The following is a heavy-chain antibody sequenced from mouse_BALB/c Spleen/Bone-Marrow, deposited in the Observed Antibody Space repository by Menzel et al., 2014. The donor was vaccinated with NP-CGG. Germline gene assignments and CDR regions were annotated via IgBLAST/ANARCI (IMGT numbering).Heavy chain of an antibody. CDR3: HYFGSDYYVMDY. J-gene: IGHJ4*01. V-gene: IGHV1-80*01. CDR1: GYAFSNNW. Sequence: VQGVESGAEMVRPGSSVKISCKASGYAFSNNWMNWMKQRPGQGLEWIGQIYPGDGDTNYNGKFKGKATLTADKSSSIAYMQLSSLTSEDSAVYFCHYFGSDYYVMDYWGQGTSATVSS. D-gene: IGHD1-1*01. CDR2: IYPGDGDT.